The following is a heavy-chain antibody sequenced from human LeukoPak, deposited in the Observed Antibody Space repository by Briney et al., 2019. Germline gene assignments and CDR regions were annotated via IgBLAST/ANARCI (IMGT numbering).Heavy chain of an antibody. D-gene: IGHD6-25*01. CDR2: IYHSGST. CDR3: ARAGGPNDY. V-gene: IGHV4-30-2*01. J-gene: IGHJ4*02. CDR1: GGSISSGGYY. Sequence: PSQTLSLTCTVSGGSISSGGYYWSWIRQPPGKGLEWIGYIYHSGSTYYNLSLKSRVTISVDRSKNQFSLKLSSVTAADTAVYYCARAGGPNDYWGQGTLVTVSS.